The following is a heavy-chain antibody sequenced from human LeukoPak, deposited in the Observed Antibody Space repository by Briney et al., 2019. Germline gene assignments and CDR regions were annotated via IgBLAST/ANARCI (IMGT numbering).Heavy chain of an antibody. CDR1: GFTFSSYW. CDR3: ARDQRANDYGDYDLGPYGMDV. V-gene: IGHV3-7*05. Sequence: GGSLRLSCAASGFTFSSYWMSWVRQAPGKGLEWVANIKQDGSEKYYVDSVKGRFTISRDNAKNSLYLQMNSLRAEDTAVYYCARDQRANDYGDYDLGPYGMDVWGQGTTVTVSS. D-gene: IGHD4-17*01. CDR2: IKQDGSEK. J-gene: IGHJ6*02.